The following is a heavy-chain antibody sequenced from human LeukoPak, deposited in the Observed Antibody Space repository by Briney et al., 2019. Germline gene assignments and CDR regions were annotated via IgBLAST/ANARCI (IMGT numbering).Heavy chain of an antibody. J-gene: IGHJ4*02. Sequence: AASVKVSCKASGYTFTGYYMHWGRQAPGQGLGCMGWINPNSGGTNYAQKFQGRVTMTRDTSISTAYMELSRLRSDDTAVYYCARLYYGSGSPFDYWGQGTLVTVSS. CDR1: GYTFTGYY. CDR3: ARLYYGSGSPFDY. V-gene: IGHV1-2*02. CDR2: INPNSGGT. D-gene: IGHD3-10*01.